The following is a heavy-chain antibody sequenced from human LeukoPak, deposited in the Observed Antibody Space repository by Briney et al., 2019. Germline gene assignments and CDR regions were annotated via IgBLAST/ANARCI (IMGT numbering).Heavy chain of an antibody. CDR1: GGSFSGYY. J-gene: IGHJ5*02. D-gene: IGHD2-2*01. Sequence: SETLSLTCAVYGGSFSGYYWSWIRQPPGKGLEWIGEINHSGSTNYNPSLKSRVTISVDTSKNQFSLKLSSVTAADTAVYYCARRTYARWFDPWGQGTLDTVSS. CDR2: INHSGST. CDR3: ARRTYARWFDP. V-gene: IGHV4-34*01.